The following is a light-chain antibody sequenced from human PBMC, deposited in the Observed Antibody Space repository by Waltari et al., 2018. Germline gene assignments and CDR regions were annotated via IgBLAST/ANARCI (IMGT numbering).Light chain of an antibody. CDR2: DVH. CDR1: SRNVGGYTS. V-gene: IGLV2-14*03. Sequence: SALNHPASVFGPPGHAITILWTGTSRNVGGYTSGSWYQQHPGIAPKHLIYDVHVRPSRVYHRFSGPQSDNTASLTISGLQAEDDAVYCWSSYTSTRTLVFCGVTKLTVL. CDR3: SSYTSTRTLV. J-gene: IGLJ2*01.